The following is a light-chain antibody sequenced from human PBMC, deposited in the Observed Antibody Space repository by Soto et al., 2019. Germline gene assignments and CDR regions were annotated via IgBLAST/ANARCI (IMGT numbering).Light chain of an antibody. Sequence: QSVLTQPPSVSAAPGQKVTISCSGSSSNIGNKYVSWYQQLPGTAPKLLIYDNSQRPSGIPDRFSGSESGTSAALDITGLQTGDEADYYCGTWDSSLSVGVFGGGTQLTVL. J-gene: IGLJ2*01. V-gene: IGLV1-51*01. CDR1: SSNIGNKY. CDR3: GTWDSSLSVGV. CDR2: DNS.